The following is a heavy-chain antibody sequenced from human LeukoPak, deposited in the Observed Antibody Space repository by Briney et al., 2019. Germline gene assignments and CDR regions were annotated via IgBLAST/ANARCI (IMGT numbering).Heavy chain of an antibody. J-gene: IGHJ4*02. Sequence: GGSLRLSCAASGFTFSTYGMHWVRQAPGRGLEWVAFIRYDGSVKYYADSVKGRFTISRDNAKNSLYLQMNSLRAEDTAVYYCARAARGYSYGRPPPFDYWGQGTLVTVSS. V-gene: IGHV3-30*02. D-gene: IGHD5-18*01. CDR3: ARAARGYSYGRPPPFDY. CDR1: GFTFSTYG. CDR2: IRYDGSVK.